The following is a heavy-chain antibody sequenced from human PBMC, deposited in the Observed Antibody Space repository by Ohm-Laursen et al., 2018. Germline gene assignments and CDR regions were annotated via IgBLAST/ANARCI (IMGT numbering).Heavy chain of an antibody. CDR1: TLTFSNCG. V-gene: IGHV3-74*01. Sequence: GSLRLSCTASTLTFSNCGMHWVRQAPGKGLVWVSRINSDGSSTSYADSVKGRFTISRDNAKNTLYLQMNSLRAEDTAVYYCARVRFSIDPAVYGMDVWGQGTTVTVSS. CDR3: ARVRFSIDPAVYGMDV. D-gene: IGHD2-15*01. J-gene: IGHJ6*02. CDR2: INSDGSST.